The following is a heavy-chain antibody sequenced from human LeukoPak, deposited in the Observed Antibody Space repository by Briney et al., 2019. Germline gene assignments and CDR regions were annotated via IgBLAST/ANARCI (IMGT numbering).Heavy chain of an antibody. D-gene: IGHD4-23*01. CDR1: GGSISSYY. Sequence: SETLSLTCTVSGGSISSYYWSWIRQSPGKGLEWIGYIYYSGSTNYNPSLKSRVTISVDTSKNQFPLKLSSVTAADTAVYYCARNYGGNSYYFDYWGQGTLVTVSS. CDR3: ARNYGGNSYYFDY. J-gene: IGHJ4*02. CDR2: IYYSGST. V-gene: IGHV4-59*01.